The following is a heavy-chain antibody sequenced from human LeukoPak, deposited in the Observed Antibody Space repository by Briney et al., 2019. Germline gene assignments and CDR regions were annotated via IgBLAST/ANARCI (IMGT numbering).Heavy chain of an antibody. CDR2: IIPIFGTA. CDR3: ASQDILTGYYSLPLPFDY. D-gene: IGHD3-9*01. Sequence: GSSVKVSCKASGDSFSSYAFSWVRQAPGQGLEWMGGIIPIFGTANYAQKFQGRVTITADKSTSTAYMELSSLRSEDTAVYYCASQDILTGYYSLPLPFDYWGQGTLVTVSS. J-gene: IGHJ4*02. V-gene: IGHV1-69*06. CDR1: GDSFSSYA.